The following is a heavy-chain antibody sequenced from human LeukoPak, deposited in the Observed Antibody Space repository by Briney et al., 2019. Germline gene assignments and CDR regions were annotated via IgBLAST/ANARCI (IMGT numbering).Heavy chain of an antibody. J-gene: IGHJ5*02. CDR1: GGSFSGYY. V-gene: IGHV4-34*01. D-gene: IGHD4-17*01. CDR3: ARTWTTVTTRSHWFDP. Sequence: PSETLSLTCAVYGGSFSGYYWSWIRQPPGKGLEWIGEINHSGSTNYNPSLKSRVTISVDTSKNQFSLKLSSVTAADTAVYYCARTWTTVTTRSHWFDPWGQGTLVTVSS. CDR2: INHSGST.